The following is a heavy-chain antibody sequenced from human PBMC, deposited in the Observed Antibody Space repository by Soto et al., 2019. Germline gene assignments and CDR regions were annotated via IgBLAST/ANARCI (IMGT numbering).Heavy chain of an antibody. CDR1: GGSISSYY. CDR3: VREGARHYGGNSGGVDY. CDR2: IYYSGST. Sequence: SETLSLTCTVSGGSISSYYWSWIRQPPGKGLEWIGLIYYSGSTNYNPSLKSRVTISVDTSKNQFSLKLSSVTAADTAVYYCVREGARHYGGNSGGVDYWGQGALVTVSS. J-gene: IGHJ4*02. D-gene: IGHD4-17*01. V-gene: IGHV4-59*01.